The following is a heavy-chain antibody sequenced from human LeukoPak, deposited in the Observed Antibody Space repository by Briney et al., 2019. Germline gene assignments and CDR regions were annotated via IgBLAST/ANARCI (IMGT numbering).Heavy chain of an antibody. CDR2: FCHSEST. J-gene: IGHJ4*02. CDR3: ARVPVPGLSGYPYFDY. Sequence: SETLSLTCTVSGCTISSHTYNWDWIRQPPGKGLEWIAIFCHSESTYYNPSLESRTTISVDTSKYLLSLRLTSETAAVSAVYYCARVPVPGLSGYPYFDYWGQEPMVTVSS. D-gene: IGHD5-12*01. CDR1: GCTISSHTYN. V-gene: IGHV4-39*01.